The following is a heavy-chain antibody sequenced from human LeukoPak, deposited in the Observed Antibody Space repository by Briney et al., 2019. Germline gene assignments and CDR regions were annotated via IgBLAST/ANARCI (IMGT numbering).Heavy chain of an antibody. CDR1: GYTFTSYG. CDR3: ARGRGSHYYGSGSYYNGGDY. D-gene: IGHD3-10*01. Sequence: VKVSCKASGYTFTSYGISWVRQAPGQGLEWMGWISAYNGNTNYAQKLQGRVTMTTDTSTSTAYMELRSLRSDDTAVYYCARGRGSHYYGSGSYYNGGDYWGQGTLVTVSS. V-gene: IGHV1-18*01. CDR2: ISAYNGNT. J-gene: IGHJ4*02.